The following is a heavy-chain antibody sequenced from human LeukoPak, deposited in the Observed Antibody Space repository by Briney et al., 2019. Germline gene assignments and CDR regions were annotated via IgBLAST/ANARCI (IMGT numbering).Heavy chain of an antibody. J-gene: IGHJ6*02. CDR3: ARNHVLRFLDFYNYYGMDV. CDR2: INHSGST. D-gene: IGHD3-3*01. V-gene: IGHV4-34*01. Sequence: PSETLSLTCAVYGGSFSGYYWSWIRQPPGKGLEWIGEINHSGSTNYNPSLKSRVTISVDTSKNQFSLRLSSVTAADTAVYYCARNHVLRFLDFYNYYGMDVWGQGTTVTVSS. CDR1: GGSFSGYY.